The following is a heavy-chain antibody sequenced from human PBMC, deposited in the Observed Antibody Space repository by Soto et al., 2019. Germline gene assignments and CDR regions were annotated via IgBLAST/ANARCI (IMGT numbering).Heavy chain of an antibody. D-gene: IGHD3-16*01. Sequence: QITLKESGPPLVKPTQTLTLTCTFSGFSLNTTAVGVAWIRQPPGKALEWLALIYWDNDKRYNPSLKTRLTITKDTTKNQVVLKMTNMDPVDTATYFCASREGDDYVWGSYKAAFDIWGQGTMVTVSS. CDR3: ASREGDDYVWGSYKAAFDI. CDR2: IYWDNDK. V-gene: IGHV2-5*02. CDR1: GFSLNTTAVG. J-gene: IGHJ3*02.